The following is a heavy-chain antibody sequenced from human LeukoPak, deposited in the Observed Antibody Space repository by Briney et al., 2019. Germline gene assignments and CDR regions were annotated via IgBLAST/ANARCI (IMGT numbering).Heavy chain of an antibody. J-gene: IGHJ4*02. V-gene: IGHV3-23*01. CDR1: GFTFSSHV. CDR2: ITGSGGST. Sequence: PGGSLRLSCAASGFTFSSHVMTWVRQAPGKGLDWVSSITGSGGSTNYADPVNGRFTISRDNSKNTLYLQLNSLRAEDTAVYYCAKDRDWGQGTLVTVSS. CDR3: AKDRD.